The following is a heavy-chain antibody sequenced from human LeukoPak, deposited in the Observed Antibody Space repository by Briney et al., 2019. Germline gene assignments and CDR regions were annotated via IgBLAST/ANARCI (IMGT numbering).Heavy chain of an antibody. D-gene: IGHD5-24*01. V-gene: IGHV3-7*04. CDR2: IKQDGSKK. CDR3: TRVGYIDEGIDY. J-gene: IGHJ4*02. CDR1: GFSFSGYW. Sequence: GGSLRLSCAASGFSFSGYWMTWVRQAPGKGLEWVANIKQDGSKKSYVDSVKGRFTISRDNAKNSLYLQMNSLRAEDTAIYYCTRVGYIDEGIDYWGQGTLVTVSS.